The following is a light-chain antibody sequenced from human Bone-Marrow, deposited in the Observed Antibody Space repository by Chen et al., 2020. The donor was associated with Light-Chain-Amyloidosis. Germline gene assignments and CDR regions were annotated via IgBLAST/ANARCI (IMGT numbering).Light chain of an antibody. V-gene: IGLV2-23*02. CDR1: SSDVGSYNL. CDR3: CSYAGSSTFVV. CDR2: EVS. J-gene: IGLJ2*01. Sequence: QSALTQPASVSGSPGQSITISCTGTSSDVGSYNLVSWYQQHPGKAPKLMIYEVSTRPSGVSNRFSGSKSGNTASLTISGLQAEDEAEYYCCSYAGSSTFVVFGGGTKLTVL.